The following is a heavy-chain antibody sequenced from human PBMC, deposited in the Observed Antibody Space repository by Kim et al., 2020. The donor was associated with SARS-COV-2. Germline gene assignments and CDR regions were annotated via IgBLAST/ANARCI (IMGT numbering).Heavy chain of an antibody. V-gene: IGHV4-38-2*02. D-gene: IGHD5-12*01. CDR1: GYSISSGYY. CDR2: IYHSGST. CDR3: AKDDSGFLRFSWYFDL. Sequence: SETLSLTCNVSGYSISSGYYWGWIRQPPGKGLEWIGSIYHSGSTYYNPSLKSRVTISVDTSKNQLSLKLSSVTAADTATYYCAKDDSGFLRFSWYFDLWG. J-gene: IGHJ2*01.